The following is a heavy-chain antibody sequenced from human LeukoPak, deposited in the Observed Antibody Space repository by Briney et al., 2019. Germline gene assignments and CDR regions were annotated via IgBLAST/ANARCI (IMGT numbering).Heavy chain of an antibody. V-gene: IGHV3-30-3*01. D-gene: IGHD3-3*01. Sequence: GGSLRLSCVASGFTFNTYAIHWARQAPGKGLEWVAVISYDGSNTYYEDSVKGRFTISRDNSKNTLYLQMNSLRAEDMAVYYCAREEWYYFDYWGQGTLVTVSS. CDR2: ISYDGSNT. CDR1: GFTFNTYA. CDR3: AREEWYYFDY. J-gene: IGHJ4*02.